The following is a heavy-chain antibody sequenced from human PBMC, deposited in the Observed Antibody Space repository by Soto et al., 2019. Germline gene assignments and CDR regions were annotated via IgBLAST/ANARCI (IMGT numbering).Heavy chain of an antibody. CDR1: GFTFSSYS. D-gene: IGHD2-2*01. Sequence: GGSLRLSCAASGFTFSSYSMNWVRQAPGKRLEWVSYISSSSITIYYAEPVKGRFTISRENAKNSLYLQMNSLRDEDTAVYSCARDRGNSSRTSCQNYDDDYGMDVWGQGTTVTVSS. CDR2: ISSSSITI. CDR3: ARDRGNSSRTSCQNYDDDYGMDV. V-gene: IGHV3-48*02. J-gene: IGHJ6*02.